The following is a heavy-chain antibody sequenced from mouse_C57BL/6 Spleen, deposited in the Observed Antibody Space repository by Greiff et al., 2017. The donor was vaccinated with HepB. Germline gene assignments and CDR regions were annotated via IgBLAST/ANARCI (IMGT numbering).Heavy chain of an antibody. V-gene: IGHV3-6*01. CDR2: ISYDGSN. D-gene: IGHD2-3*01. CDR3: AREVEGYLAWFAY. J-gene: IGHJ3*01. Sequence: EVKLQESGPGLVKPSQSLSLTCSVTGYSITSGYYWNWIRQFPGNQLEWMGYISYDGSNNYNPSLNNRISITRDTSKNQFFLKLNSVTTEDTATYDCAREVEGYLAWFAYWGQGTRVTVSA. CDR1: GYSITSGYY.